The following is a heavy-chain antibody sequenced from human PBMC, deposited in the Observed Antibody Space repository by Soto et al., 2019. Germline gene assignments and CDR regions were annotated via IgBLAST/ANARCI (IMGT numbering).Heavy chain of an antibody. CDR2: IKQDGSET. CDR3: ARDSVFYDSTGDFDY. J-gene: IGHJ4*02. D-gene: IGHD3-22*01. V-gene: IGHV3-7*01. Sequence: PGGSLRLSCGASGFTFSSYWMSWVRQSPGKGLEWVANIKQDGSETYYVDSVKGRFTVSRDNAKNSLYLQMSSLRAEDTAVYYCARDSVFYDSTGDFDYWGQGTVVTVSS. CDR1: GFTFSSYW.